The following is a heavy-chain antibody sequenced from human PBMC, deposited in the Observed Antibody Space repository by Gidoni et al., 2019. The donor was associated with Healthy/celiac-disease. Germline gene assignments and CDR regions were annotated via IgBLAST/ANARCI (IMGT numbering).Heavy chain of an antibody. CDR2: IYYSGST. Sequence: QVQLQESGPGLVKPSQTLSLTCTVSGGSISSGGYYWSWIRQHPGKGLEWIGYIYYSGSTYYNPSLKSRVTISVDTSKNQFSRRLSSVTAADTAVYYCASSSRDSDPLGFDYWGRGTPVTVSS. CDR1: GGSISSGGYY. D-gene: IGHD3-10*01. J-gene: IGHJ4*02. V-gene: IGHV4-31*03. CDR3: ASSSRDSDPLGFDY.